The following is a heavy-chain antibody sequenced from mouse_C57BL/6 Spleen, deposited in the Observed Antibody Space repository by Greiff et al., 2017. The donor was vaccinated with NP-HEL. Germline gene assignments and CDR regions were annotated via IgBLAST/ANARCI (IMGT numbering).Heavy chain of an antibody. CDR2: ISYDGSN. Sequence: EVKLMESGPGLVKPSQSLSLTCSVTGYSITSGYYWNWIRQFPGNKLEWMGYISYDGSNNYNPSLKNRISITRDTSKNQFFLKLNSVTTEDTATYYCARRYYGSSDYWGQGTTLTVSS. J-gene: IGHJ2*01. CDR3: ARRYYGSSDY. D-gene: IGHD1-1*01. CDR1: GYSITSGYY. V-gene: IGHV3-6*01.